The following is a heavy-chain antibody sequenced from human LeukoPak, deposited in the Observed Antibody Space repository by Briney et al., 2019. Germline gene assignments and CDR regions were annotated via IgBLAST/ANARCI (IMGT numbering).Heavy chain of an antibody. Sequence: GGSLRLSCAASGFTFSSYSMNWVRQAPGKGLEWVSSISSSSSYIYYADSVKGRFTISRDNAKNSLYLQMNSLRAEDTAVYYCAREHSAAGTGCFDYWGQGTLVTVSS. CDR3: AREHSAAGTGCFDY. J-gene: IGHJ4*02. CDR1: GFTFSSYS. CDR2: ISSSSSYI. V-gene: IGHV3-21*01. D-gene: IGHD6-13*01.